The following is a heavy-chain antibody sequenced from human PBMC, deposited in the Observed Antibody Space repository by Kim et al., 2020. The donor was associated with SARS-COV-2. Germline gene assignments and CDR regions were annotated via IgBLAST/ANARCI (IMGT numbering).Heavy chain of an antibody. V-gene: IGHV3-74*01. J-gene: IGHJ5*02. Sequence: ATSVKGRFTISRDNARNTLYLQMISLRAEDTALYSCARKDCCGGSCAFAPWGQGTLVTVSS. CDR3: ARKDCCGGSCAFAP. D-gene: IGHD2-15*01.